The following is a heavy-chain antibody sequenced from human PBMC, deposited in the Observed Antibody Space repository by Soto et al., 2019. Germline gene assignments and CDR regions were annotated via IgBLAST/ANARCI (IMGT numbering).Heavy chain of an antibody. CDR1: GYSFTNYW. V-gene: IGHV5-10-1*01. Sequence: GESLKISCNGSGYSFTNYWISWVRQMSGKGLEGMARIDPRDSYTNYGPSFQGHLTITADKSNGTAFLQWRSLKASDTAMYYCARRVRNGSIDYWGQGTLVTVSS. CDR2: IDPRDSYT. J-gene: IGHJ4*02. CDR3: ARRVRNGSIDY. D-gene: IGHD2-2*03.